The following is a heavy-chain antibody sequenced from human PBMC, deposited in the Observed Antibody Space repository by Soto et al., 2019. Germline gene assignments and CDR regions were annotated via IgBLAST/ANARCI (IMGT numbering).Heavy chain of an antibody. J-gene: IGHJ3*02. Sequence: ASVKVSCKASGYTFTRYYMHWVRQAPGQGLEWMGIINPSGGSTSYAQKFQGRVTMTRDTSTSTVYMELSSLRSEDTAVYYCARDYGGNVSHDAFDIWGQGTMVTVSS. D-gene: IGHD4-17*01. CDR3: ARDYGGNVSHDAFDI. CDR2: INPSGGST. CDR1: GYTFTRYY. V-gene: IGHV1-46*03.